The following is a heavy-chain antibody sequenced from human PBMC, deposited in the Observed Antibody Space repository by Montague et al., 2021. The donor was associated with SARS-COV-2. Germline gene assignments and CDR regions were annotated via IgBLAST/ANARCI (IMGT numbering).Heavy chain of an antibody. Sequence: PPLVKPTQTLTLTCTVSGFSLTSSGEGVGWIRQPPGKALEWLALIYWDEDKRYSPSLKNRLVVTNDSAKNQVVLTVINMDPADTGTYYCAHISKLARVRWFDPWGQGTLVTVSS. CDR1: GFSLTSSGEG. CDR3: AHISKLARVRWFDP. D-gene: IGHD3-16*02. V-gene: IGHV2-5*02. J-gene: IGHJ5*02. CDR2: IYWDEDK.